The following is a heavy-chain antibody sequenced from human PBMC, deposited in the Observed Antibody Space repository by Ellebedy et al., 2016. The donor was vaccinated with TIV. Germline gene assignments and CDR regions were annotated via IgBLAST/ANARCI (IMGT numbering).Heavy chain of an antibody. CDR1: GFTFSDYY. J-gene: IGHJ4*02. Sequence: LSLTCAASGFTFSDYYMNWIRQAPGKGLEWLSYISSSSSYTKYADSVKGRFTISRDNAKNSLYLQMNRLRAEDTAVYYCASVGIGYCGGDCYSVADYWGQGTLVTVSS. CDR3: ASVGIGYCGGDCYSVADY. V-gene: IGHV3-11*06. D-gene: IGHD2-21*02. CDR2: ISSSSSYT.